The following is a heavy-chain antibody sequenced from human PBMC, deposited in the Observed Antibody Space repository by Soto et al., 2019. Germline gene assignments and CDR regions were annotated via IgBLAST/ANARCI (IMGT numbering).Heavy chain of an antibody. CDR2: IIPILGIA. CDR1: GGTFSSYT. CDR3: ALRDIVVVVAASFDY. V-gene: IGHV1-69*02. J-gene: IGHJ4*02. D-gene: IGHD2-15*01. Sequence: QVQLVQSGAEVKKPGSSVKVSCKASGGTFSSYTISWVRQAPGQGLEWMGRIIPILGIANYAQKFQGRVTITADKSTSTAYMELSSLRSEDTAVYYCALRDIVVVVAASFDYWGQGNLVTVSS.